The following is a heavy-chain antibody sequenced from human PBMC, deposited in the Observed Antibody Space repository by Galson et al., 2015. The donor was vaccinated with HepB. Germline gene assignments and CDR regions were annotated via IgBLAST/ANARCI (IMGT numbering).Heavy chain of an antibody. J-gene: IGHJ5*02. D-gene: IGHD3-10*01. Sequence: SLRLSCAASGFTFSSYSMNWVRQAPGKGLEWVSSISSSSSYIYYADSVKGRFTISRDNAKNSLYLQMNSLRAEDTAVYYCARDYGSGLDWFDPWGQGTLVTVSS. V-gene: IGHV3-21*01. CDR3: ARDYGSGLDWFDP. CDR2: ISSSSSYI. CDR1: GFTFSSYS.